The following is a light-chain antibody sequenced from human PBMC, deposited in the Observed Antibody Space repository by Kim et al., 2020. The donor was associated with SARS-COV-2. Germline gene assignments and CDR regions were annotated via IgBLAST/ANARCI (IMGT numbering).Light chain of an antibody. CDR3: QVWDSSSDHVV. CDR1: NIGSKS. Sequence: SYELTQPPSVSVAPGKTARITCGGNNIGSKSVHWYQQKPGQAPVLVIYYDSDRSSGIPERLSGSNSGNTDTLTISRVEAGDEADYYCQVWDSSSDHVVFGRGTQLTVL. J-gene: IGLJ2*01. CDR2: YDS. V-gene: IGLV3-21*04.